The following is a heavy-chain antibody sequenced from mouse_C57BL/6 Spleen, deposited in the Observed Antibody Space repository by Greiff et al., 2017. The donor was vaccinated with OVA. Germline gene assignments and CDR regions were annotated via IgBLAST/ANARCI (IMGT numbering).Heavy chain of an antibody. J-gene: IGHJ2*01. CDR1: GYSFTDYN. D-gene: IGHD1-1*01. Sequence: LKESGPELVKPGASVKISCKASGYSFTDYNMNWVKQSNGKSREWIGVINPNDGTTSYNQKFKGKATLTVDQSSSTAYMTLNSLTSEDSAVYYCARSGYYGSSFHFDYWGQGTTLTVSS. V-gene: IGHV1-39*01. CDR2: INPNDGTT. CDR3: ARSGYYGSSFHFDY.